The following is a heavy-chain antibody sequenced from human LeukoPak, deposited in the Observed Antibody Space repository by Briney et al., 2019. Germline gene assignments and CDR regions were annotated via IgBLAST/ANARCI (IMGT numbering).Heavy chain of an antibody. Sequence: GGSLRLSCAASGFTFSSYGMHWVRQAPGKGLEGVAVIWYDGSNKYYADSVKGRFTISRDNSKNTLYLQMNSLRAEDTAVYYCAKIHYYDSSGYYADDAFDIWGQGTMVTVSS. V-gene: IGHV3-33*06. CDR3: AKIHYYDSSGYYADDAFDI. CDR2: IWYDGSNK. D-gene: IGHD3-22*01. CDR1: GFTFSSYG. J-gene: IGHJ3*02.